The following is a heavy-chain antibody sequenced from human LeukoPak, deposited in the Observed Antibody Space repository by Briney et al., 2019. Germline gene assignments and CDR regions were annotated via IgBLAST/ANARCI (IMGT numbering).Heavy chain of an antibody. J-gene: IGHJ4*02. CDR3: AKAGAFTFGGVMEGGLDY. Sequence: GGSLRLSCAASGFTFDDYAMHWVRQAPGKGLEWVSGISWNSGSIGYADSVKGRFTISRDNAKNSLYPQMNSLRAEDTALYYCAKAGAFTFGGVMEGGLDYWGQGTLVTVSS. CDR2: ISWNSGSI. CDR1: GFTFDDYA. D-gene: IGHD3-16*01. V-gene: IGHV3-9*01.